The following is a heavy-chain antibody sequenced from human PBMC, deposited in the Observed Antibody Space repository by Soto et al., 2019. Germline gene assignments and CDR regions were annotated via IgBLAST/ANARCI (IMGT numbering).Heavy chain of an antibody. CDR1: GGTFSSYA. D-gene: IGHD5-18*01. V-gene: IGHV1-69*13. J-gene: IGHJ4*02. Sequence: SVKVSCKASGGTFSSYAISWVRQAPGQGLEWMGGIIPIFGTANYAQKFQGRVTITADESTSTAYMELSSLRSEDTAVYYCARGNTAMVDLYYFDYWGQGTLVTVSS. CDR3: ARGNTAMVDLYYFDY. CDR2: IIPIFGTA.